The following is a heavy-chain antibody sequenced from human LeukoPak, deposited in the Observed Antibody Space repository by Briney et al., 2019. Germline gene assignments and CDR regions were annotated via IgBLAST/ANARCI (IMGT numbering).Heavy chain of an antibody. CDR3: ARGPRYYGSGSSYFDY. Sequence: ASVKVSCKASGYTFTGYYMHWVRHAPGQGLEWMGWINPNSGGTNYAQKSQGRVTMTRDTSISSAYMELSRLRSDDTAVYDGARGPRYYGSGSSYFDYWGQGTLVTVSS. J-gene: IGHJ4*02. D-gene: IGHD3-10*01. CDR1: GYTFTGYY. V-gene: IGHV1-2*02. CDR2: INPNSGGT.